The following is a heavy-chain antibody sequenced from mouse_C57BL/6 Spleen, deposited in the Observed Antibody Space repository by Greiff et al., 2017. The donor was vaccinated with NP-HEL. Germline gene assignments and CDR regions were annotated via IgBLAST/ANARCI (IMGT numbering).Heavy chain of an antibody. D-gene: IGHD1-1*01. CDR2: IYPGDGDT. CDR1: GYAFSSSW. V-gene: IGHV1-82*01. CDR3: ARGGYYGSSPVDY. Sequence: VQGVESGPELVKPGASVKISCKASGYAFSSSWMNWVKQRPGKGLEWIGRIYPGDGDTNYNGKFKGKATLTADKSSSTAYMQLSSLTYEDSAVYFGARGGYYGSSPVDYWGQGTTLTVSS. J-gene: IGHJ2*01.